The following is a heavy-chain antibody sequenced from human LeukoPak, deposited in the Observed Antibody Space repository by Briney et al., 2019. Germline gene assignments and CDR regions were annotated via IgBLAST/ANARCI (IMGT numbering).Heavy chain of an antibody. J-gene: IGHJ4*02. D-gene: IGHD6-19*01. Sequence: GESLRISCKGSGYSFTSYWISWVRQMPGKGLEWMGRIDPSDSYTNYSPSFQGHVTISTDKSISTAYLQWSSLKASDTAMYYCARRGIAVADPIDYWGQGTLVTVSS. V-gene: IGHV5-10-1*01. CDR3: ARRGIAVADPIDY. CDR1: GYSFTSYW. CDR2: IDPSDSYT.